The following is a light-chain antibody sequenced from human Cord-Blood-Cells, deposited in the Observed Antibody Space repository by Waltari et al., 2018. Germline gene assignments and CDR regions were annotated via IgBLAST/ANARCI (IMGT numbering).Light chain of an antibody. Sequence: DIQMTQSPSSLSASVGDRVTITCRASQSISSYLNWYQQKPGKAPKLLIYDASSLQSGVPSRFSGSGSGTDFTLTISSLQPEDFATYYCQQSYNTPKTFGRGTKVEIK. J-gene: IGKJ1*01. CDR3: QQSYNTPKT. CDR2: DAS. CDR1: QSISSY. V-gene: IGKV1-39*01.